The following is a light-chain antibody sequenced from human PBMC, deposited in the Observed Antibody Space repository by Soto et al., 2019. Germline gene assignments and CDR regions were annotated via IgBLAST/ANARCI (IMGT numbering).Light chain of an antibody. J-gene: IGKJ5*01. Sequence: IVVNMSVASLSVYPGERATLSCRASQSVRSNLAWYQQKPGQAPRLLIHGASTRATGIPARFSGSGSGTEFTLTISSLQSEDFAVYYCQHRMNWPLTFGHGRRLEIK. CDR3: QHRMNWPLT. CDR1: QSVRSN. CDR2: GAS. V-gene: IGKV3-15*01.